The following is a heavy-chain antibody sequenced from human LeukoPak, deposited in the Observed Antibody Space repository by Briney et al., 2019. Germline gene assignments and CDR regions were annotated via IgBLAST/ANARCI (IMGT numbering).Heavy chain of an antibody. V-gene: IGHV1-69*13. CDR3: ARRGFWSGYYGDYFDY. J-gene: IGHJ4*02. D-gene: IGHD3-3*01. CDR2: IIPIFGTA. CDR1: GYTFTGYY. Sequence: GASVKVSCKASGYTFTGYYMHWVRQAPGQGLEWTGGIIPIFGTANYAQKFQGRVTITADESTSTAYMELSSLRSEDTAVYYCARRGFWSGYYGDYFDYWGQGTLVTVSS.